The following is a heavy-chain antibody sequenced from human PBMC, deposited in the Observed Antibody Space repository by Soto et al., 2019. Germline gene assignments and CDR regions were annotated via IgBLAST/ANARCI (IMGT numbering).Heavy chain of an antibody. J-gene: IGHJ6*02. CDR2: INSDGSST. Sequence: WGSLRLSCAASGFTFSSYGMHGVRQAPGKGLVWVSRINSDGSSTSYADSVKGRFTISRDNAKNTLYLQMNSLRAEDTAVYYCARDLQYYDILTGYTIAYYYYGMDVWGQGTTVTVSS. CDR3: ARDLQYYDILTGYTIAYYYYGMDV. CDR1: GFTFSSYG. V-gene: IGHV3-74*01. D-gene: IGHD3-9*01.